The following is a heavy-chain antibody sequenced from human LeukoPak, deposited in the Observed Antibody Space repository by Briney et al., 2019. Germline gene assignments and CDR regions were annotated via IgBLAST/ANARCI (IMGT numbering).Heavy chain of an antibody. V-gene: IGHV3-30-3*01. Sequence: GRSLRLSCAASGFTFSSYAMHCVRQAPGKGLEWGAVISYDGSNKYYADSVKGRFTISRDNSKNTLYLQMNSLRAEDTAVYYCARVQTEEKYYYYYYGMDVWGQGTTVTVSS. J-gene: IGHJ6*02. CDR1: GFTFSSYA. D-gene: IGHD4-11*01. CDR2: ISYDGSNK. CDR3: ARVQTEEKYYYYYYGMDV.